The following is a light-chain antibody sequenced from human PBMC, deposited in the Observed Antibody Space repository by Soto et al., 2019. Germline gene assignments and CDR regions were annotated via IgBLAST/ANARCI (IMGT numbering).Light chain of an antibody. V-gene: IGKV3-15*01. J-gene: IGKJ2*01. CDR3: QQGHNWPLT. CDR2: GAS. Sequence: EIVMTQSPATLSVSPGERATLSCRASQSVSSNLAWYQQKPGQAPRLLLYGASTRATGIPGRFSGSGSGTEFTLTITSLQSEDFAVYYCQQGHNWPLTFGQGTRLEI. CDR1: QSVSSN.